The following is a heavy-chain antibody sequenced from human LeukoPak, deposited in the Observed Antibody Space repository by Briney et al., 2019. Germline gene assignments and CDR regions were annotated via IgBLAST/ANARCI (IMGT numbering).Heavy chain of an antibody. CDR3: ARGSMITFGGVIPRWFDP. D-gene: IGHD3-16*02. CDR2: IYYSGST. J-gene: IGHJ5*02. V-gene: IGHV4-30-4*08. Sequence: PSQTLSLTCTVSGGSISSGDYYWSWIRQPPGKGLEWIGYIYYSGSTYYNPSLKSRVTISVDTSKNQFSLKLSSVTAADTAVYYCARGSMITFGGVIPRWFDPWGQGTLVTVSS. CDR1: GGSISSGDYY.